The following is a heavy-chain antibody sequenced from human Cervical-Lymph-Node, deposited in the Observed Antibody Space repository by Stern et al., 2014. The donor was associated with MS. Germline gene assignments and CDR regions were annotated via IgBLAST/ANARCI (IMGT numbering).Heavy chain of an antibody. CDR1: GYTFTTYA. J-gene: IGHJ4*02. D-gene: IGHD3-16*02. CDR2: INTPTGNP. CDR3: AKEGDYVWGNYRAM. V-gene: IGHV7-4-1*02. Sequence: QVQLVQSGSELKKPGASVKVSCKTSGYTFTTYAINWVRQAPGQGLEWMGLINTPTGNPTYAQDFTGRFVFSLDTSISTAYLEISSLRAEDTAVYYCAKEGDYVWGNYRAMWGQGTLVTVSS.